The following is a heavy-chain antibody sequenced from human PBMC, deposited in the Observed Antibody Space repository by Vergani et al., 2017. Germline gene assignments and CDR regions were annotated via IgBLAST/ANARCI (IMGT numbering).Heavy chain of an antibody. D-gene: IGHD5-12*01. J-gene: IGHJ4*02. V-gene: IGHV5-10-1*01. CDR1: GYSFTSYW. CDR3: ALAIPGAVATGFELDY. Sequence: EVQLVQSGAEVKKPGESLRISCKGSGYSFTSYWISWVRQMPGKGLEWMGRIDPSDSYTNYSPSFQGHVTISADKSISTAYLQWSSLKASDTAMYYCALAIPGAVATGFELDYWGQGTLVTVSS. CDR2: IDPSDSYT.